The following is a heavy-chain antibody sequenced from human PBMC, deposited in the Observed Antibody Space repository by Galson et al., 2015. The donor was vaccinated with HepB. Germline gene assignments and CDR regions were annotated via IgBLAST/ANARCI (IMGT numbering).Heavy chain of an antibody. CDR3: AAGGILTGRAEDGMDV. D-gene: IGHD3-9*01. V-gene: IGHV1-18*04. Sequence: SVKVSCKASGYTFTSYGISWVRQAPGQGLEWMGWISAYNGNTNYAQKLQGRVTMTTDTSTSTAYMELRSLRSDDTAVYYCAAGGILTGRAEDGMDVWGQGTTVTVSS. J-gene: IGHJ6*02. CDR1: GYTFTSYG. CDR2: ISAYNGNT.